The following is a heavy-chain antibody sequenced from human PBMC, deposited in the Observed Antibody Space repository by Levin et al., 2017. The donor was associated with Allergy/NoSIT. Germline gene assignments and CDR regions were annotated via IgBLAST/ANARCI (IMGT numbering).Heavy chain of an antibody. CDR3: AREYSSGWYYFDY. CDR1: GGSISSYY. V-gene: IGHV4-59*01. Sequence: SETLSLTCTVSGGSISSYYWSWIRQPPGKGLEWIGYIYYSGSTHYNPSLKSRVTISVDTSKNQFSLKLSSVTAADTAVYYCAREYSSGWYYFDYWGQGTLVTVSS. J-gene: IGHJ4*02. CDR2: IYYSGST. D-gene: IGHD6-19*01.